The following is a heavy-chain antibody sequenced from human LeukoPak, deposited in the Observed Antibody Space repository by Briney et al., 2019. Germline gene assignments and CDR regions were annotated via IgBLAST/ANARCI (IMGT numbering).Heavy chain of an antibody. J-gene: IGHJ4*02. V-gene: IGHV3-48*03. CDR1: GFIFRTYS. CDR3: ARDPLPRHY. CDR2: ISSSGSTI. Sequence: GGSLRLSCAGSGFIFRTYSMSWGRQAPGRGLGWGSYISSSGSTIYYADSVKGRFTISRDNAKNSLYPQMNSLRAEDTAVYYCARDPLPRHYWGQGTLVTVSS. D-gene: IGHD1-26*01.